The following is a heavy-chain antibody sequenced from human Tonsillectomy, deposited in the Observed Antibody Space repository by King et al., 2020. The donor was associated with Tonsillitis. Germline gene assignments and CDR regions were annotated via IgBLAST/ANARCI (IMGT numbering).Heavy chain of an antibody. V-gene: IGHV1-46*01. J-gene: IGHJ4*02. CDR2: INPSGGST. D-gene: IGHD3-22*01. CDR1: GYTFISYY. Sequence: VQLVESGAEVKKPGASVTVSCKASGYTFISYYMHWVRQAPGQGLEWMGIINPSGGSTSYAQKFQGRVTMTRDTSTSTVYMELSSLGSDDTAVYYCGRANSGGYYYDSSGYYWFDYWGQGTLVTVSS. CDR3: GRANSGGYYYDSSGYYWFDY.